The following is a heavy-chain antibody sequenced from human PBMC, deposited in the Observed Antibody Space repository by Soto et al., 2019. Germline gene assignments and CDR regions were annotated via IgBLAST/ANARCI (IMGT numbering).Heavy chain of an antibody. Sequence: QVQLVQSGGEVKRPGASVKVSCKTSGYTFSNYGITWVRQAPGQPLEWLGWISLYSDGTNYAQKFQGRVSMTTDTSTTTAYMELRSLRYEDTAVYYCARVVPGAEAWFGPWGQGTLVTVAS. J-gene: IGHJ5*02. CDR3: ARVVPGAEAWFGP. V-gene: IGHV1-18*01. CDR1: GYTFSNYG. D-gene: IGHD2-2*01. CDR2: ISLYSDGT.